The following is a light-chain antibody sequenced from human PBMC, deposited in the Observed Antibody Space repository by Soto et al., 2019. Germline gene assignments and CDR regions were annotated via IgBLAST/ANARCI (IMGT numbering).Light chain of an antibody. V-gene: IGLV1-51*01. CDR1: SSNIGKNS. CDR3: ATWDLTLSAGVL. J-gene: IGLJ2*01. Sequence: QSVLTQPPSVSAAPGQRVSISCSGGSSNIGKNSVSWYQQLPATAPKLLIYDDHQRPSGIPDRFSASKSGTSATLDITGLQPAHEADYYCATWDLTLSAGVLFGGGTKLTVL. CDR2: DDH.